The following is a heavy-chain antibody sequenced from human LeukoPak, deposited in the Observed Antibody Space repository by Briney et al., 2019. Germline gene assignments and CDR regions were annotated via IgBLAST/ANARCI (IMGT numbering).Heavy chain of an antibody. D-gene: IGHD6-13*01. CDR3: ARDSAGNDY. Sequence: SGGSLRLSCAASGFTFSTYWMSWVRQAPGKGLEWVANIKQDGSEKYYVDSVKGRFTISRDNAKNSLYLQMNTLRAEDTAMYYCARDSAGNDYWGQGTLVTVSS. V-gene: IGHV3-7*01. J-gene: IGHJ4*02. CDR2: IKQDGSEK. CDR1: GFTFSTYW.